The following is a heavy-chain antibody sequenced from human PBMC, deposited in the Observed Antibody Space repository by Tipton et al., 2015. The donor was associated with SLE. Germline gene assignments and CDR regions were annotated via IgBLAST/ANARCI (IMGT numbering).Heavy chain of an antibody. D-gene: IGHD3-16*01. V-gene: IGHV3-30*02. CDR2: IQYGGTNK. J-gene: IGHJ4*02. Sequence: GSLRLSCAASGFSFSNYAIHWVRQAPGKGLEWVSSIQYGGTNKYYADSVKGRFTISRDDSKNSQYLQMNSLRVDDTAVYYCARDRRGKDYWGQGTLVTVSS. CDR1: GFSFSNYA. CDR3: ARDRRGKDY.